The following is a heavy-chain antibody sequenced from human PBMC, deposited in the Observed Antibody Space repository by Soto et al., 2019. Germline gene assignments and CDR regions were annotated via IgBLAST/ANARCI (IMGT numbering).Heavy chain of an antibody. CDR3: AREGTYCSNTSCYENWFDP. D-gene: IGHD2-2*01. CDR1: GYTFTGYY. CDR2: INPNSGGT. V-gene: IGHV1-2*02. J-gene: IGHJ5*02. Sequence: ASVKVSCKASGYTFTGYYMHWVRQAPGQGLEWMGWINPNSGGTNYAQKFQGRVTMTRDTSISTAYMELSRLRSDDTAVYYCAREGTYCSNTSCYENWFDPWGQGTLVTVSS.